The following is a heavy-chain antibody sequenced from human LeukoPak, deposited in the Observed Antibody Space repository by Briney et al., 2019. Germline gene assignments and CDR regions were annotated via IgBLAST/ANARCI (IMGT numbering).Heavy chain of an antibody. CDR1: GGSISSSSYY. CDR2: IYYSGST. D-gene: IGHD3-22*01. Sequence: SETLSLTCTVSGGSISSSSYYWGWIRQPPGKGLEWNGSIYYSGSTYYNPSLKSRVTISVDTSKNQFSLKLSSVTAADTAVYYCARHPTYYYDSSGYYWGQGTLVTVSS. CDR3: ARHPTYYYDSSGYY. J-gene: IGHJ4*02. V-gene: IGHV4-39*01.